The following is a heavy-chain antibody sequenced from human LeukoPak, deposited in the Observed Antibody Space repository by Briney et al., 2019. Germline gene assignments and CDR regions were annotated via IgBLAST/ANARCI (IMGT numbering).Heavy chain of an antibody. D-gene: IGHD6-19*01. Sequence: ASVKVSCKASGYTFTGYYMHWVRQAPGQGREWMGWINPNSGGTNYAQKFQGRVTMTRDTSISTAYMELSRLRSDDTAVYYCARHTVAGTSIDDYWGQGTLVTVSS. CDR2: INPNSGGT. V-gene: IGHV1-2*02. J-gene: IGHJ4*02. CDR1: GYTFTGYY. CDR3: ARHTVAGTSIDDY.